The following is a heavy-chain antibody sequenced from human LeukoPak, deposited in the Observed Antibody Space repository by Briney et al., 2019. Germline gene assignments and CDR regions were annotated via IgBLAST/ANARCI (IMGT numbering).Heavy chain of an antibody. Sequence: GGSLRLSCAASGFTFSSYAMSWVRQAPGKGLEWVSAISGSGGSTYYADSVKGRFTISRDNSKNTLYLQMNSLRAKDTAVYYCAKGWDSSGWYSDDAFDIWGQGTMVTVSS. CDR1: GFTFSSYA. D-gene: IGHD6-19*01. CDR3: AKGWDSSGWYSDDAFDI. J-gene: IGHJ3*02. V-gene: IGHV3-23*01. CDR2: ISGSGGST.